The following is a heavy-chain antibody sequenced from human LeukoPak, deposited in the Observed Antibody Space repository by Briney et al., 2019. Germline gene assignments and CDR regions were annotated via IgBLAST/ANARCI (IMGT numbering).Heavy chain of an antibody. J-gene: IGHJ4*02. CDR2: ISGGGGDT. CDR1: GFTFRIYA. V-gene: IGHV3-23*01. CDR3: AKAGRYNYDSTNAY. D-gene: IGHD3-22*01. Sequence: GGSLRLSCAASGFTFRIYAMNWVRQAPGKGLECVSAISGGGGDTYYADSVKGRFTISRNNSKSTLYLQMNSLRAEDTAVYYCAKAGRYNYDSTNAYWGQGTLVTVSS.